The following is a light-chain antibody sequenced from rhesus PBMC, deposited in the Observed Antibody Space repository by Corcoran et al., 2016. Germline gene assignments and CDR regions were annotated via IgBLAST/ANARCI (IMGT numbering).Light chain of an antibody. J-gene: IGKJ2*01. CDR3: QQYNSSPYS. V-gene: IGKV1S14*01. CDR2: SAS. Sequence: DIEMTQSPSSLSASVGDTVTITCRASQAINKYLAWYQQKSGKAPRPLIDSASNLERGVPSRFSGSGSGTAFALPISSLQPEDFATYSCQQYNSSPYSFGQGTKVEIK. CDR1: QAINKY.